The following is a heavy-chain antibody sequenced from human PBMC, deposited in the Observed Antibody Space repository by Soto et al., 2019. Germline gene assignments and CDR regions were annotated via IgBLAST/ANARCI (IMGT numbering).Heavy chain of an antibody. CDR2: IYPGDSDT. J-gene: IGHJ3*02. CDR3: ARPHYYDSSGYYSAPYAFDI. D-gene: IGHD3-22*01. Sequence: SLKISCKGSGYSFTSYWIGWVRQMPGKGLEWMGIIYPGDSDTRYSPSFQGQVTISADKSISTAYLQWSSLKASDTAMYYCARPHYYDSSGYYSAPYAFDIWGQGTMVTVSS. V-gene: IGHV5-51*01. CDR1: GYSFTSYW.